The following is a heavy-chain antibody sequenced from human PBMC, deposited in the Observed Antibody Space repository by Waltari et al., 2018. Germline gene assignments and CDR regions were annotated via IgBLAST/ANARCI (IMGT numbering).Heavy chain of an antibody. CDR2: IHHSGAP. CDR1: GGSISRSNYY. Sequence: QLQLQESGPGLVKPSETLSLTCTVSGGSISRSNYYWGWIRQPPGKGLDWVASIHHSGAPHNNPSLKSRVTISVDTSKNQFSLKLTSVTAADTAVYYCARIYGSGSPIPSVDYWGQGTLVTVSS. D-gene: IGHD3-10*01. CDR3: ARIYGSGSPIPSVDY. J-gene: IGHJ4*02. V-gene: IGHV4-39*01.